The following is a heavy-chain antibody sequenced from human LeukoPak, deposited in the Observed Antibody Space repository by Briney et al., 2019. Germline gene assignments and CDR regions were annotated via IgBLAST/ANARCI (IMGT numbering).Heavy chain of an antibody. D-gene: IGHD2-15*01. CDR3: ARRAGEYSHPYDY. J-gene: IGHJ4*02. Sequence: GGSLRLSCTVSGFTVSSNSWSWVRQAPGKGLEWVSFIYSGGNTHYPDSVKGRFTISRDNSKNTPYLQMNSLRAEDTAIYYCARRAGEYSHPYDYWGQGTLVTVSS. CDR1: GFTVSSNS. CDR2: IYSGGNT. V-gene: IGHV3-53*01.